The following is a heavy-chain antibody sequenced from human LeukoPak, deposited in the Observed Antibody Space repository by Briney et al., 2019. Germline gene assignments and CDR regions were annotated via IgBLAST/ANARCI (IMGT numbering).Heavy chain of an antibody. CDR2: INTEGSTT. D-gene: IGHD1-26*01. Sequence: GGSLRLSCAASGFTFRSYWMHWVRQAPGKGLVWVSRINTEGSTTSYADSVEGRFTISRDDSKNTLYLQMNSLRAEDTAVYYCVKDLGRYRNNCFDYWGQGTLVTVSS. CDR1: GFTFRSYW. V-gene: IGHV3-74*01. CDR3: VKDLGRYRNNCFDY. J-gene: IGHJ4*02.